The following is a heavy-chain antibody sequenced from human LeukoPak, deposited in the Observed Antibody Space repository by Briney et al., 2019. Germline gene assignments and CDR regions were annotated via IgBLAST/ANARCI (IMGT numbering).Heavy chain of an antibody. CDR2: IYDSGST. J-gene: IGHJ3*02. V-gene: IGHV4-30-4*01. D-gene: IGHD2-15*01. Sequence: SETLSLTCTVSGASIRSGDYYWSWIRQPPGKGLEWIGYIYDSGSTYYNPSLKSRITISVDTSENRFSLKLSSVTATDTAVYYCARDCSGGSCYGAFDIWGQGSMVTVSS. CDR3: ARDCSGGSCYGAFDI. CDR1: GASIRSGDYY.